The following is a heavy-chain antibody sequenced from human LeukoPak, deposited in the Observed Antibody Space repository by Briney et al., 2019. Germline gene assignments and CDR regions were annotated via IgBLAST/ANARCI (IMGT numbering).Heavy chain of an antibody. D-gene: IGHD6-13*01. Sequence: GSLRLSCAASGFSFSTYWMSWVRQAPGKGLEWLANIKQDGSQKYYVDSVKDRFTISRDNAKNSLYLQLDSLRADDTAVYYCARVLASTWYPFHDYWGQGPPVTVSS. CDR1: GFSFSTYW. CDR2: IKQDGSQK. CDR3: ARVLASTWYPFHDY. V-gene: IGHV3-7*03. J-gene: IGHJ4*02.